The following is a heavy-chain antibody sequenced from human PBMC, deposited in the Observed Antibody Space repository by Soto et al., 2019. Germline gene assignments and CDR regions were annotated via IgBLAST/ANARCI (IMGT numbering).Heavy chain of an antibody. D-gene: IGHD3-16*01. CDR2: ISSDGSSF. V-gene: IGHV3-74*01. J-gene: IGHJ4*02. CDR3: TRGNYVWGTSGPRY. Sequence: PGGSLGLSCAASGFTFSSYWMHWVRQAPGKGLVWVSRISSDGSSFSYADSVKGRFTISRDNAKNTVYLQMNRLRADDTAVYHCTRGNYVWGTSGPRYWGQGTLVTVSS. CDR1: GFTFSSYW.